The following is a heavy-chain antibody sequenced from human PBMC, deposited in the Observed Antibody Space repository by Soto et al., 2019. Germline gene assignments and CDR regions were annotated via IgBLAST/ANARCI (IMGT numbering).Heavy chain of an antibody. V-gene: IGHV1-18*04. CDR2: ISSYNGNT. D-gene: IGHD3-3*01. J-gene: IGHJ6*02. CDR3: ARERKFDFWRKGLDV. Sequence: ASVKVSCKASGYTFPNYGISWIRQAPGQGLEYMGRISSYNGNTNYAEELQGRITMTRNISRNTAHMELSSLQSEDTAVYYCARERKFDFWRKGLDVWGQGTTVTVSS. CDR1: GYTFPNYG.